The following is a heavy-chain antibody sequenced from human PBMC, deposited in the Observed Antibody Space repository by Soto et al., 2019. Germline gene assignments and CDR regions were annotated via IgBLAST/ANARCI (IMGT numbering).Heavy chain of an antibody. D-gene: IGHD4-17*01. V-gene: IGHV4-31*03. CDR2: IYYSGST. J-gene: IGHJ5*02. Sequence: QVQLQESGPGLVKPSQTLSLTCTVSGGSIXSGGXXXXXXXXXXXKGLEWIGYIYYSGSTYYNPSLKSRVTISVDTSKNQFSLKLSSVTAADTAVYYCARLDYGDYVVDPWGQGTLVTVSS. CDR1: GGSIXSGGXX. CDR3: ARLDYGDYVVDP.